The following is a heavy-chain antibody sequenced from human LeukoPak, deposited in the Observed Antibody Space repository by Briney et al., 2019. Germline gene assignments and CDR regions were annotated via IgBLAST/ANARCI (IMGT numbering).Heavy chain of an antibody. CDR3: ARSARVEPGTGYYFDS. Sequence: SETLSLTCTVSGGSINGYFWSWMRQPAGKGLEWIGRILTNGNTGYNPSLNSRVTMSMDTSRNQFSLKLRSVSAADTAVYYCARSARVEPGTGYYFDSWGRGTLVTVSS. CDR1: GGSINGYF. D-gene: IGHD2-15*01. V-gene: IGHV4-4*07. CDR2: ILTNGNT. J-gene: IGHJ4*02.